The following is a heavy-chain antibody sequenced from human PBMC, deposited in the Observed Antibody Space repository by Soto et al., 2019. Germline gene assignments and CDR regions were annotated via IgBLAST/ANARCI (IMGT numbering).Heavy chain of an antibody. Sequence: EVQLLESGGGLVQPGGSLRLSCAASGFTFSSYAISCVRQAPGKGLEWVSAISGSGGSTYYADSVKGRFTISRDNSKNTLYLQMNSLRAEDTAVYYCAKDRDSSSWYVGWFDPWGQGTLVTVSS. V-gene: IGHV3-23*01. CDR1: GFTFSSYA. CDR2: ISGSGGST. D-gene: IGHD6-13*01. J-gene: IGHJ5*02. CDR3: AKDRDSSSWYVGWFDP.